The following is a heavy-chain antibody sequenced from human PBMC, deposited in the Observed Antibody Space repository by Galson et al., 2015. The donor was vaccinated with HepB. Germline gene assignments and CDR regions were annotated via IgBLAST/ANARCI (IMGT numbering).Heavy chain of an antibody. V-gene: IGHV4-59*01. CDR1: GGSISSYY. CDR2: IYYSGST. D-gene: IGHD2-15*01. Sequence: ETLSLTCTVSGGSISSYYWSWIRQPPGKGLEWIGYIYYSGSTNYNPSLKSRVTVSVDTSKNQFSLKLSSVTAADTAVYYCARVLEVVAAHDAFDIWGQGTMVTVSS. J-gene: IGHJ3*02. CDR3: ARVLEVVAAHDAFDI.